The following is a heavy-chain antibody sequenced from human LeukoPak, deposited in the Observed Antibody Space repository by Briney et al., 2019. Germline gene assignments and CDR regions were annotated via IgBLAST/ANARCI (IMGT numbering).Heavy chain of an antibody. CDR1: GFAFYDFA. J-gene: IGHJ4*02. CDR3: SRNGLVGFDY. V-gene: IGHV3-49*04. CDR2: IRRRAYGGAA. Sequence: GQSLRLSCTPSGFAFYDFAMSWVRQPAGKGLEWVGFIRRRAYGGAAEYAASVKGRFIIPRDDSKGIAYLQMDSLKTEDTAVYYCSRNGLVGFDYWGQGSRVIV.